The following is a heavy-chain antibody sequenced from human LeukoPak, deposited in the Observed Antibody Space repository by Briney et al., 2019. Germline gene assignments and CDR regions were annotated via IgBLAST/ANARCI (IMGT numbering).Heavy chain of an antibody. V-gene: IGHV1-18*01. J-gene: IGHJ4*02. D-gene: IGHD3-9*01. Sequence: ASVKVSCKASGYTFTSYGISWVRQAPGQGLEWMGWISAYNGNTNYAQKLQDRVTMTTDTSTSTAYMELRSLRSDDTAVYYCAREDYDILTGYSKSYYFDYWGQGTLVTVSS. CDR1: GYTFTSYG. CDR3: AREDYDILTGYSKSYYFDY. CDR2: ISAYNGNT.